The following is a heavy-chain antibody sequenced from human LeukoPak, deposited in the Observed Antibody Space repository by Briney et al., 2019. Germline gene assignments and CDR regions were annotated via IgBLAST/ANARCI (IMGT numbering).Heavy chain of an antibody. CDR2: ISRNSGSI. V-gene: IGHV3-9*01. D-gene: IGHD5-18*01. CDR3: AKESDLYSYGYVHDY. J-gene: IGHJ4*02. Sequence: PGGSLRLSCAASGFTFDDYAMHWVRQAPGKGLEWVSGISRNSGSIGYADSVKGRFTISRDNAKNSLYLQMNSLRAEDTALYYCAKESDLYSYGYVHDYWGQGTLVTVSS. CDR1: GFTFDDYA.